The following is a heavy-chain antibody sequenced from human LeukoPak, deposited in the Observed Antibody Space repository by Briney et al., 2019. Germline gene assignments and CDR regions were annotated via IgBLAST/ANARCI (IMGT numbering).Heavy chain of an antibody. CDR3: AKGTYYDFWVSWFDP. J-gene: IGHJ5*02. CDR2: ISWNSGSI. D-gene: IGHD3-3*01. Sequence: GRSLRLSCAASGFTFDDYAMHWVRQAPGKGLEGVSGISWNSGSIGYADSVKGRFTISRDNAKNSLYLQMNSLRAEDMALYYCAKGTYYDFWVSWFDPWGQGTLVTVSS. CDR1: GFTFDDYA. V-gene: IGHV3-9*03.